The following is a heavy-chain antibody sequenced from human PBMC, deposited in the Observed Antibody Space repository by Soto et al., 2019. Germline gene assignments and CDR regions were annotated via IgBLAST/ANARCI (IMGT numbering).Heavy chain of an antibody. Sequence: EVQLLESGGGWVQPGGSLRLSCAASGFTFSSYAMSWVRQAPGKGLEWVSAISGSGGSTYYADSVKGRFTISRDNSKNTLYLQMNSLRAEDTAVYYCAKATYYPQSAFDIWGQGTMVTVSS. J-gene: IGHJ3*02. V-gene: IGHV3-23*01. CDR1: GFTFSSYA. CDR3: AKATYYPQSAFDI. D-gene: IGHD2-8*01. CDR2: ISGSGGST.